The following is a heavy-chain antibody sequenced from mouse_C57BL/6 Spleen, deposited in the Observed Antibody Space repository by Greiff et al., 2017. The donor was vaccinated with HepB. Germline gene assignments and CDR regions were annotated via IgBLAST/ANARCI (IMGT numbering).Heavy chain of an antibody. Sequence: EVKLVESGGGLVKPGGSLKLSCAASGFTFSSYTMSWVRQTPEKRLEWVATISGGGGNTYYPDSVKGRFTISRDNAKNTLYRQMSSLRSEDTALYYCASPYSNYEGGFAYWGQGTLVTVSA. CDR3: ASPYSNYEGGFAY. V-gene: IGHV5-9*01. CDR2: ISGGGGNT. CDR1: GFTFSSYT. J-gene: IGHJ3*01. D-gene: IGHD2-5*01.